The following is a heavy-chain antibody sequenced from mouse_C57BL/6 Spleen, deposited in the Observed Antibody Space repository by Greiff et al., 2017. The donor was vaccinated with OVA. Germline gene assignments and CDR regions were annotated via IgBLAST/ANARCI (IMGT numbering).Heavy chain of an antibody. D-gene: IGHD2-1*01. V-gene: IGHV1-52*01. CDR1: GYTFTSYW. J-gene: IGHJ1*03. CDR3: ARSGISIDGNYWYFDV. CDR2: IDPSDSET. Sequence: QVQLQQPGAELVRPGSSVKLSCKASGYTFTSYWMHWVKQRPIQGLEWIGNIDPSDSETHYNQKFKDKATLTVDKSSSTAYMQLSSLTSEDSAVYYCARSGISIDGNYWYFDVWGTGTTVTVSS.